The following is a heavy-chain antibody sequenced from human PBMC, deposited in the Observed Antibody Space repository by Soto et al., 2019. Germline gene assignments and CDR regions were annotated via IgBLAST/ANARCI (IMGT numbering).Heavy chain of an antibody. J-gene: IGHJ4*02. D-gene: IGHD1-26*01. CDR1: GFTFSDHY. CDR3: ASGGIVGATRRPFDY. CDR2: IRNKANSDTT. Sequence: EVQLVESGGGLVQPGGSLRLSCAVSGFTFSDHYMDWVRQAPGKGLEWVGRIRNKANSDTTEYAASVKGRFTISRDDSKSSLFLQMSSLKIEDTAVYYCASGGIVGATRRPFDYWGQGTLVTVSS. V-gene: IGHV3-72*01.